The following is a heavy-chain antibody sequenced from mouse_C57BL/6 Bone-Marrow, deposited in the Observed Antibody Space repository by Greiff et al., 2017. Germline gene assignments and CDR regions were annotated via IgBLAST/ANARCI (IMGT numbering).Heavy chain of an antibody. D-gene: IGHD4-1*01. CDR2: IDPSDSYT. CDR3: ARASLPNCEDYWYFDV. Sequence: QVQLKESGPGLVMPGASVKLSCKASGYTFTSYWMHWVKQRPGQGLEWIGEIDPSDSYTNYNQKFKGKSTLTVDKSSSTAYMQLSSLTSEDSAVYYCARASLPNCEDYWYFDVWGTGTTVTVSS. J-gene: IGHJ1*03. CDR1: GYTFTSYW. V-gene: IGHV1-69*01.